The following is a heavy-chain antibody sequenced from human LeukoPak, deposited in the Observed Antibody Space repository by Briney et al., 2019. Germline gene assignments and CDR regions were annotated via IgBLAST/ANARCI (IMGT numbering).Heavy chain of an antibody. CDR3: ARGVLWFGELPAPRMDV. V-gene: IGHV4-34*01. CDR2: INHSGST. Sequence: PSETLSLTCAVYGGSFSGYYWSWIRQPPGKGLEWIGEINHSGSTNYNPSLKSRVTISVDTSKNQFSLKLSSVTAADTAVYYCARGVLWFGELPAPRMDVWGKGTTVTVSS. J-gene: IGHJ6*04. CDR1: GGSFSGYY. D-gene: IGHD3-10*01.